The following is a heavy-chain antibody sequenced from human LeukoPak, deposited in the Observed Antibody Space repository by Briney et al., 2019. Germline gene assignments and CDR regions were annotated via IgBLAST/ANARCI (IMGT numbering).Heavy chain of an antibody. Sequence: QPGGSLRLSCAASGFTFSSHSMNWVRQVPGKGLEWVSYISSSSSTIYYADPVKGRFTISRDNAKNSLYLQMNSLRAEDTAVYYCARGAYYCEDWGQGTLVTVSS. J-gene: IGHJ4*02. CDR1: GFTFSSHS. CDR3: ARGAYYCED. CDR2: ISSSSSTI. V-gene: IGHV3-48*01. D-gene: IGHD2-21*01.